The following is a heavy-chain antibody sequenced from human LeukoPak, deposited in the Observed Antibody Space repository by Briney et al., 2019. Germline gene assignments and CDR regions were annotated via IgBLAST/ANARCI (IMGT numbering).Heavy chain of an antibody. J-gene: IGHJ1*01. CDR3: ARGRQIYRH. CDR1: GGSFSGYY. V-gene: IGHV4-34*01. Sequence: SETLSLTCAVYGGSFSGYYWSWIRQPPGKGLEWIGEINHSGSTNYNPSLKSRVTISVDTSKNQFSLKLSSVTAADTAVYYCARGRQIYRHWGQGTLVTVSS. D-gene: IGHD2-2*02. CDR2: INHSGST.